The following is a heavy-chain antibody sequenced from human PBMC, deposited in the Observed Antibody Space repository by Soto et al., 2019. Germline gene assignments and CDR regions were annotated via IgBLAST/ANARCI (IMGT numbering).Heavy chain of an antibody. V-gene: IGHV3-21*01. CDR2: ISSSSSYI. D-gene: IGHD2-21*02. CDR1: GFTFSSYS. CDR3: ARDLGYGGNSAYYGMDV. J-gene: IGHJ6*02. Sequence: GGSLRLSCAASGFTFSSYSMNWVRQAPGKGLEWVSSISSSSSYIYYADSVKGRFTISRDNAKNSLYLQMNSLRAEDTAVYYCARDLGYGGNSAYYGMDVWGQGTTVTVSS.